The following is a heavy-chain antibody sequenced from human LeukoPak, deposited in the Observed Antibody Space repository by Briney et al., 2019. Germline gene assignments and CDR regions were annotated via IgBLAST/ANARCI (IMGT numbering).Heavy chain of an antibody. V-gene: IGHV3-74*01. D-gene: IGHD3-9*01. CDR2: INSDGSST. Sequence: GGSLRLSCAASGFTFSSYWMHWVRQAPGKGLVWVSRINSDGSSTSYADSVKGRFTISRDNATNTLYLQMNSLRAEDTAVYYCARHYDILTGYPQTRAWGQGTLVTVSS. J-gene: IGHJ5*02. CDR3: ARHYDILTGYPQTRA. CDR1: GFTFSSYW.